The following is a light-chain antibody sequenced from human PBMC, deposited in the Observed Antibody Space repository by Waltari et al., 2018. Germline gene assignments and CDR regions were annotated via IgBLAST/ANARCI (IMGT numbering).Light chain of an antibody. CDR2: DAS. V-gene: IGKV1-5*01. CDR3: QQYNSYPWT. CDR1: QSISSW. Sequence: DIQMTQSPSTLSASAGDRVTITCRASQSISSWLAWYQQQPGKAPKFLIYDASTLESGVPSRFSGSGSETEFTLTISSLQPDDFATYYCQQYNSYPWTFGQGTKVEIK. J-gene: IGKJ1*01.